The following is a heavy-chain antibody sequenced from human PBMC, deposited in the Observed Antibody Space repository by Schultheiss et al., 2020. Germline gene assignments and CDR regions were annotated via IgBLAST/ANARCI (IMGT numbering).Heavy chain of an antibody. Sequence: SVKVSCKASGFTFTSSAMQWVRQARGQRLEWIGWIVVGSGNTNYAQKFQERVTITRDTSASTAYMELSSLRSEDTAVYYCARDRWGSGWYMGYFDYWGQGTLVTVSS. J-gene: IGHJ4*02. V-gene: IGHV1-58*02. CDR2: IVVGSGNT. CDR3: ARDRWGSGWYMGYFDY. D-gene: IGHD6-19*01. CDR1: GFTFTSSA.